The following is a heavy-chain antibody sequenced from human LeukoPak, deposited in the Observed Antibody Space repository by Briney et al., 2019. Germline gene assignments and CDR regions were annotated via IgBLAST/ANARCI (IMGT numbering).Heavy chain of an antibody. CDR1: GGSFSGYY. D-gene: IGHD3-22*01. CDR3: AREGPTNYYDSSGYHDY. V-gene: IGHV4-34*01. Sequence: SETLSLTCAVYGGSFSGYYWSWIRQPPGKGLEWIGEINHSGSTNYNPSLKSRVTISVDTSKNQFSLKLSSVTAADTAVYYCAREGPTNYYDSSGYHDYWGQGTLVTVSS. J-gene: IGHJ4*02. CDR2: INHSGST.